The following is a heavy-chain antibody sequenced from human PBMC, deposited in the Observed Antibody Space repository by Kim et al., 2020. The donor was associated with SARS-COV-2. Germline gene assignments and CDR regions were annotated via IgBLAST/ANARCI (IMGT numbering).Heavy chain of an antibody. D-gene: IGHD3-9*01. CDR2: IYYSGST. J-gene: IGHJ5*02. CDR1: GGSISSSSYY. CDR3: ARDIQLSEGSDILTGLNWFDP. V-gene: IGHV4-39*07. Sequence: SETLSLTCTVSGGSISSSSYYWGWIRQPPGKGLEWIGSIYYSGSTYYNPSLKSRVTISVDTSKNQFSLKLSSVTAADTAVYYCARDIQLSEGSDILTGLNWFDPWGQGTLVTVSS.